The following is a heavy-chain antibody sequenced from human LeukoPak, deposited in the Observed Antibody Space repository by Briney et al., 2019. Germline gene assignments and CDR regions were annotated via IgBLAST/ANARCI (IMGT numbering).Heavy chain of an antibody. J-gene: IGHJ4*02. CDR2: IVVGSGNT. CDR1: GFTFTSSA. CDR3: AAVYDDSSGYPVDY. Sequence: ASVKVSCKASGFTFTSSAMQWVRQARGQRLECIGWIVVGSGNTNYAQKFQERVTIARDMSTSTTYMELSSLRSEDTAVYYCAAVYDDSSGYPVDYWGQGTLVTVSS. D-gene: IGHD3-22*01. V-gene: IGHV1-58*02.